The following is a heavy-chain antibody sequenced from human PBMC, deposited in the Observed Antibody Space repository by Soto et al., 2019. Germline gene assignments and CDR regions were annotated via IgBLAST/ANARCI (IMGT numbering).Heavy chain of an antibody. CDR3: ARPYGDYDGYYYYGMDV. D-gene: IGHD4-17*01. Sequence: QVQLVQSGAEVKKPGSSVKVSCKASGGTFSSYAISWVRQAPGQGLEWMGGIIPIFGTANYAQKFQGRVTVTADEFTSTAYMELSSLRSEDTAVYYCARPYGDYDGYYYYGMDVWGQGTTVTVSS. V-gene: IGHV1-69*12. J-gene: IGHJ6*02. CDR1: GGTFSSYA. CDR2: IIPIFGTA.